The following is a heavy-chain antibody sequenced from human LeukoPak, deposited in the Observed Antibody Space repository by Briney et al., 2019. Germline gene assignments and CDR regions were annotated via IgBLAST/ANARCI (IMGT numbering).Heavy chain of an antibody. J-gene: IGHJ3*01. CDR3: AREIAVTGTKAFDV. Sequence: GASVKGSCKASGYTFTDYYIHWARQAPGQGLEWMGWINPNSGGTNYAQNFQGRVAMTRDTPISTAYMELSRLTSDDMAVYYCAREIAVTGTKAFDVWGQGTMVTVSS. CDR1: GYTFTDYY. D-gene: IGHD6-19*01. CDR2: INPNSGGT. V-gene: IGHV1-2*02.